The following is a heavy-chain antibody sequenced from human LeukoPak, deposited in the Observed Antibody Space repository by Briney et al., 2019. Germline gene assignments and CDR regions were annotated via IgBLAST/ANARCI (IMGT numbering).Heavy chain of an antibody. CDR2: IKTKTDGGTT. D-gene: IGHD3-22*01. Sequence: GSLRLSCAASRFTFSDAKMSWVRQAPGRGLEWISRIKTKTDGGTTDYAAPVKGRFTISRDDSQRTVYLQMASLKTEDTAVYYCSTGYGNYIVPWGQGTLVTVSS. CDR1: RFTFSDAK. V-gene: IGHV3-15*01. CDR3: STGYGNYIVP. J-gene: IGHJ5*02.